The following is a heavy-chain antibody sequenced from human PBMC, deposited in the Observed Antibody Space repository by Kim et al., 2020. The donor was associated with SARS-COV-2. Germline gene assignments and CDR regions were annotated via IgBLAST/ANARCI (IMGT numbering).Heavy chain of an antibody. V-gene: IGHV3-43D*03. Sequence: GGSLRLSCAASGFTFDDYAMHWVRQAPGKGLEWVSLISWDGGSTYYADSVKGRFTISRDNSKNSLYLQMNSLRAEDTALYYCAKGLRRSSSWYRATFDYWGQGTLVTVSS. CDR2: ISWDGGST. CDR3: AKGLRRSSSWYRATFDY. J-gene: IGHJ4*02. CDR1: GFTFDDYA. D-gene: IGHD6-13*01.